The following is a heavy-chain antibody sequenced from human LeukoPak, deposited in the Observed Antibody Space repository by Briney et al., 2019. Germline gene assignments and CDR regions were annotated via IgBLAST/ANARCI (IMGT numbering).Heavy chain of an antibody. CDR2: INHSGST. Sequence: SETLSLTCAVYGGSFSGYYWSWIRQPPGEGLEWIGEINHSGSTNYNPSLKSRVTISVDTSKNQFSLKLSSVTAADTAVYYCARGGRYCSGGSCYSRHYYYYGMDVWGQGTTVTVSS. V-gene: IGHV4-34*01. D-gene: IGHD2-15*01. CDR1: GGSFSGYY. J-gene: IGHJ6*02. CDR3: ARGGRYCSGGSCYSRHYYYYGMDV.